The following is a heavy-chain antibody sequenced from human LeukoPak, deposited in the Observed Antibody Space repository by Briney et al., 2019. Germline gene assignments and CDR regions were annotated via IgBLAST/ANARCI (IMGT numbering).Heavy chain of an antibody. CDR2: ISYDGSNK. CDR1: GFTFSSYG. Sequence: PGRSLRLSCAASGFTFSSYGMPWVRQAPGKGLEWVAVISYDGSNKYYADSVKGRFTISRDNSKNTLYLQMNSLRAEDTAVYYCAKDRCDYWGQGTLVTVSS. J-gene: IGHJ4*02. V-gene: IGHV3-30*18. CDR3: AKDRCDY.